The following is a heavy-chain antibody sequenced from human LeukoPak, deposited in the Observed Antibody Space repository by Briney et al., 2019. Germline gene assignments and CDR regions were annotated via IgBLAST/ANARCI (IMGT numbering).Heavy chain of an antibody. J-gene: IGHJ6*03. CDR3: ASVAGYCSSTSCYTYYYYYMDV. V-gene: IGHV1-69*06. D-gene: IGHD2-2*02. CDR1: GGTFSSYA. Sequence: SVKVSCKASGGTFSSYAISWVRQAPGQGLEWMGGIIPIFGTANYAQKFQGRVTMTEDTSTDTAYMELSSLRSEDTAVYYCASVAGYCSSTSCYTYYYYYMDVWGKGTTVTVSS. CDR2: IIPIFGTA.